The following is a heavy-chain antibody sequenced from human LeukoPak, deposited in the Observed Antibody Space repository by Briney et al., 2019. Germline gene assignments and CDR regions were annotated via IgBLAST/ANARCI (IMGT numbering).Heavy chain of an antibody. CDR2: IYYSGNT. J-gene: IGHJ4*02. CDR3: ARLVAGATDY. D-gene: IGHD1-26*01. V-gene: IGHV4-39*01. Sequence: PSETLSLTCTVSGGSISSSSYCWAWIRQPPGKGLEWIGTIYYSGNTYSNPSLKSRVTIPVDTSKNQFSLKLSSVTASDTAVYYCARLVAGATDYWGQGTLVTVSS. CDR1: GGSISSSSYC.